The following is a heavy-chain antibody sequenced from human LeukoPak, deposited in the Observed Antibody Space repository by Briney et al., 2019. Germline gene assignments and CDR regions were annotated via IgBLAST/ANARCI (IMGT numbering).Heavy chain of an antibody. CDR1: GFPLRSYH. Sequence: GSPRPPRAAPGFPLRSYHMPRVPPATGKGPEWVSAIGTAGDTYYPGSVKGRFTVSRENAKNSLYLQMNSLRAGDTAVYYCARLGDILTGYDYWGQGTLVTVSS. D-gene: IGHD3-9*01. V-gene: IGHV3-13*04. J-gene: IGHJ4*02. CDR3: ARLGDILTGYDY. CDR2: IGTAGDT.